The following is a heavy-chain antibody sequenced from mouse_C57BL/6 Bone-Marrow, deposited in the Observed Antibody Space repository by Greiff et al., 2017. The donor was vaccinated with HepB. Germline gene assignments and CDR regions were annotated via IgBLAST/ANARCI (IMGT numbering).Heavy chain of an antibody. CDR3: TTSVTTVVATD. CDR2: IDPEDGDT. V-gene: IGHV14-1*01. Sequence: VQLQQSGAELVRPGASVKLSCTASGFTIKDYYMHWVKQRPEQGLEWLGRIDPEDGDTEYAPKFQGRATMTADTSSNTAYLQLSSLTSEDTAVYYCTTSVTTVVATDWGQGTTLTVSS. CDR1: GFTIKDYY. J-gene: IGHJ2*01. D-gene: IGHD1-1*01.